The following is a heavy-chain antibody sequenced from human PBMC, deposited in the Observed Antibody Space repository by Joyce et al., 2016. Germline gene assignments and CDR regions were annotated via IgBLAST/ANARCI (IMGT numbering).Heavy chain of an antibody. Sequence: EVQLLESGGGLVQPGGSLRLSCAASGFTFTNYAMTWFRQAPGKGLVWVSGISGSGDSTHYADSVKGRFTISRDNSKNTLYLQMKSLRAEDTAVYYCAKEEDIVVVPAASSYWGQGTLVTVSS. CDR3: AKEEDIVVVPAASSY. J-gene: IGHJ4*02. D-gene: IGHD2-2*01. CDR1: GFTFTNYA. CDR2: ISGSGDST. V-gene: IGHV3-23*01.